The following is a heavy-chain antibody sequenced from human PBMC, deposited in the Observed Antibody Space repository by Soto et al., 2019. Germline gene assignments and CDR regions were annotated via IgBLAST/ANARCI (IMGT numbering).Heavy chain of an antibody. J-gene: IGHJ6*02. Sequence: QVQLVQSGAEVKKPGSSVKVSCKASGGTFSSYAISWVRQAPGQGLEWMGGIIPIFGTANYAQKFQGRVTITADESKSTAYMELSSLRSEDTAVYYCARGWGSGNGVAPGDYYGMDVWGQGTTVTVSS. CDR3: ARGWGSGNGVAPGDYYGMDV. CDR1: GGTFSSYA. V-gene: IGHV1-69*12. CDR2: IIPIFGTA. D-gene: IGHD3-3*01.